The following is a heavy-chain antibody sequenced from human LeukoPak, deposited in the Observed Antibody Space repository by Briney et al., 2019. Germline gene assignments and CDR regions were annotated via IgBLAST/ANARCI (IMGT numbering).Heavy chain of an antibody. J-gene: IGHJ4*02. V-gene: IGHV3-7*01. CDR3: ARVSAYDSSGYYYEDRFDY. Sequence: GALRPSCAASGFTFSSYEMNWVRQAPGKGLEWVANIKQDGSEKYYVDSVKGRFTISRDNAKNSLYLQMNSLRAEDTAVYYCARVSAYDSSGYYYEDRFDYWGQGTLVTVSS. CDR2: IKQDGSEK. D-gene: IGHD3-22*01. CDR1: GFTFSSYE.